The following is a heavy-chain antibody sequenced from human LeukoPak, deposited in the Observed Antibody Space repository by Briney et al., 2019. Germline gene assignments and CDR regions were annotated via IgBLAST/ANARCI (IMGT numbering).Heavy chain of an antibody. J-gene: IGHJ4*02. Sequence: GGSLRLSCAASGFTFSDYYMSWIRQAPGKGLEWVSYISSSGSTIYYADSVKGRFTISRDNAKNSLYLQMNSLRAEDTAVYYCARGIEYSSSSGYYFDYWGQGTLVTVSS. CDR2: ISSSGSTI. V-gene: IGHV3-11*04. D-gene: IGHD6-6*01. CDR3: ARGIEYSSSSGYYFDY. CDR1: GFTFSDYY.